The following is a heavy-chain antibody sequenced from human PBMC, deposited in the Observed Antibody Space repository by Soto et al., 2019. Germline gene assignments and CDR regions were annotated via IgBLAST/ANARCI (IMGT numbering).Heavy chain of an antibody. CDR1: GFTFSSYA. CDR3: AKVGYGDFLYSYGAFDI. J-gene: IGHJ3*02. CDR2: ISGSGGST. V-gene: IGHV3-23*01. Sequence: GGSLRLSCAASGFTFSSYAMSWVRQAPGKGLEWVSAISGSGGSTYYADSVKGRFTISRDNSKNTLYLQMNSLRAEDTAVYYCAKVGYGDFLYSYGAFDIWGQGTMVTVSS. D-gene: IGHD4-17*01.